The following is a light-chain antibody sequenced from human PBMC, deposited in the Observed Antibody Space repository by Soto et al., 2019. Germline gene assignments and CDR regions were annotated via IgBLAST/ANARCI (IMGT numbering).Light chain of an antibody. J-gene: IGKJ1*01. CDR1: QSISSW. CDR2: DAS. V-gene: IGKV1-5*01. CDR3: QHYSTYSGT. Sequence: DIHMTQSPATLSASVGDRVTITCRASQSISSWLAWYQQKPGKAHKXMIYDASNMESGIPSRFSGSGYGTAVTITISSLQPDDCETYYGQHYSTYSGTFGQGTKVDIK.